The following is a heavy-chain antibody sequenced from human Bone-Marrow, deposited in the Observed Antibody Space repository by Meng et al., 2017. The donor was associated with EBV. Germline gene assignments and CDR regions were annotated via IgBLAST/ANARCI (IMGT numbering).Heavy chain of an antibody. CDR3: ARGYCSSTSCYGSDWFDP. Sequence: QGQLEEVRPVLVKPWGNRSRTSAVSGGSISRSNWWSWVRQPPGKGLEWIGEIYHSGSTNYNPSLKSRVTISVDKSKNQLSLKLASVTAADTAVYYCARGYCSSTSCYGSDWFDPWGQGTLVTVSS. CDR1: GGSISRSNW. V-gene: IGHV4-4*02. D-gene: IGHD2-2*01. CDR2: IYHSGST. J-gene: IGHJ5*02.